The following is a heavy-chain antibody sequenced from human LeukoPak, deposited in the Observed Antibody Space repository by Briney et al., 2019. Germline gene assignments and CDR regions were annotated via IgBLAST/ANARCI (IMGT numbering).Heavy chain of an antibody. D-gene: IGHD5-18*01. CDR2: IWYDGSNK. V-gene: IGHV3-33*01. J-gene: IGHJ4*02. CDR3: AGARRGSSYGHLDY. CDR1: GFTFSSYG. Sequence: GRSLRLSCAASGFTFSSYGMHWVRQAPGKGLEWVAVIWYDGSNKYYADSAKGRFTISRDNSKNTLYLQMNSLRAEDTAVYYCAGARRGSSYGHLDYWGQGTLVTVSS.